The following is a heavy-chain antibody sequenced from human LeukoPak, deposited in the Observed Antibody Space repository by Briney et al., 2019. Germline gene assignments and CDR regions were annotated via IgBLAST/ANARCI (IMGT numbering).Heavy chain of an antibody. V-gene: IGHV3-23*01. CDR3: AKEYSGNYYYFDY. D-gene: IGHD1-26*01. CDR2: ISTSGGST. CDR1: GFTSSNYA. J-gene: IGHJ4*02. Sequence: GGSLRLSCAASGFTSSNYAMNWVRQAPGKGLEWVSVISTSGGSTYYADSVKGRFTISRDNSKNTLYLQMNSLRAEDTAVYFCAKEYSGNYYYFDYWGQGTRVTVSS.